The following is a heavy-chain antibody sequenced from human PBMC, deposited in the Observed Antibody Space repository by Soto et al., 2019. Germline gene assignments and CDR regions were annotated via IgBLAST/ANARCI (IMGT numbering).Heavy chain of an antibody. Sequence: EVQLLESGGGLVQPGGSLRLSCGVSGFTFSNYAMSWVRQAPGKGLEWLSNISGSSGSKKYADAGKGRFTISRDNAKKSLYLEMHSLRAEDTAVYYCARYAAEVTTFFDHWGQGTLVTVSS. V-gene: IGHV3-48*04. CDR3: ARYAAEVTTFFDH. J-gene: IGHJ4*02. CDR1: GFTFSNYA. D-gene: IGHD4-17*01. CDR2: ISGSSGSK.